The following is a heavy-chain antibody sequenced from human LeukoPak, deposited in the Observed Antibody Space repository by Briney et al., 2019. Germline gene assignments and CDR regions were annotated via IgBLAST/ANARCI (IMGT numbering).Heavy chain of an antibody. CDR2: ISSSSTI. CDR1: GFTFSSYS. J-gene: IGHJ4*02. V-gene: IGHV3-48*04. D-gene: IGHD3-22*01. CDR3: ARRYYGSATYRLPYDY. Sequence: GGSLRLSCAASGFTFSSYSMNWVRQAPGKGLEWVSYISSSSTIYYADSVKGRFTISRDNAENSLYLQMSSLRAEDTAVYYCARRYYGSATYRLPYDYWGQGTLVTVSS.